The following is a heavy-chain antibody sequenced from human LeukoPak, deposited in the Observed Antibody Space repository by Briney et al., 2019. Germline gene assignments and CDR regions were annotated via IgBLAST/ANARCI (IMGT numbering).Heavy chain of an antibody. CDR3: ANPPIAAAGSDAFDI. CDR1: GFTFSSYA. J-gene: IGHJ3*02. CDR2: ISGSGGST. D-gene: IGHD6-13*01. Sequence: GGSLRLSCAASGFTFSSYAMRWVRQAPGKGLEWVSAISGSGGSTYYADSVKGRLTISRDNSKNTLYLKMNSMRAEDTAVYYCANPPIAAAGSDAFDIWGQGTMVTVSS. V-gene: IGHV3-23*01.